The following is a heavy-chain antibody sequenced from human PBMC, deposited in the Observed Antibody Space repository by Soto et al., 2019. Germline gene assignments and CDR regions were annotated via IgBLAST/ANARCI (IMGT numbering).Heavy chain of an antibody. CDR1: GFTFSSYS. J-gene: IGHJ4*02. CDR3: ARSRYSSGSNCNLNQRSFDL. V-gene: IGHV3-21*01. Sequence: PGGSLRLSCAASGFTFSSYSMNWVRQAPGKGLEWVSSISSSSSYIYYADSVKGRFTISRDNAKNSLYLQMNSLRAEDTAVYYCARSRYSSGSNCNLNQRSFDLWGQGTLVTVSS. CDR2: ISSSSSYI. D-gene: IGHD6-19*01.